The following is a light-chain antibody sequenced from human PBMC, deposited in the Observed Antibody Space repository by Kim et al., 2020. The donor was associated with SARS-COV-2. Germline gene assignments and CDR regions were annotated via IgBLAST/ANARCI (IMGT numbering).Light chain of an antibody. CDR2: DAS. CDR3: QQRTNWPRT. Sequence: EIVLTQSPATLSLSPGERATLSCRASQSVSNSLAWYQHKPGQAPRLLIYDASNRATGIPPRFSGSGSGTDFTLTISSLEPEDFALYYCQQRTNWPRTFGQGTKVDIK. CDR1: QSVSNS. J-gene: IGKJ1*01. V-gene: IGKV3-11*01.